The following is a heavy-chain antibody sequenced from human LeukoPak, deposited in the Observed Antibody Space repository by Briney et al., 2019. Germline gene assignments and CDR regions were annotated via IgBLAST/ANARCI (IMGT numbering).Heavy chain of an antibody. V-gene: IGHV1-2*02. CDR2: INPNSGGT. CDR3: ARAPYYDFWSGSPSFYYMDV. CDR1: GYTFTGYY. D-gene: IGHD3-3*01. J-gene: IGHJ6*03. Sequence: ASVKVSCKASGYTFTGYYTHWVRQAPGQGLEWMGWINPNSGGTNYAQKFQGRVTMTRDTSISTAYMELSRLRSDDTAVYYCARAPYYDFWSGSPSFYYMDVWGKGTTVTVSS.